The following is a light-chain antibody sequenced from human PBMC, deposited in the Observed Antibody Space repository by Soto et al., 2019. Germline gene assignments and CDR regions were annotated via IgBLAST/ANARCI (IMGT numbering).Light chain of an antibody. Sequence: QSVLTQPASVSGSPGQSITISCTGTNSDVGGYNYVSWYQQYPGKAPKLMIYEVSNRPSGVSNRFSGSKSGNTASLTISGLQAEDEADYYCSSYAGSSTYLFGTGTKLTVL. CDR1: NSDVGGYNY. V-gene: IGLV2-14*01. CDR3: SSYAGSSTYL. J-gene: IGLJ1*01. CDR2: EVS.